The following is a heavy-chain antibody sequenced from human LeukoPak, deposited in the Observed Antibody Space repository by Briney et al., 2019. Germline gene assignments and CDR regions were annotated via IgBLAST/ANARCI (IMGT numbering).Heavy chain of an antibody. J-gene: IGHJ4*02. Sequence: GASVKVSCKASGYTFTSYYMHWVRQAPGQGLEWMGIINPSGGSTSYAQKFQGRVTMTRDMSTSTVYMELSSLRSEDTAVYYCASSHYYDILTGSPYFDYWGQGTLVTVSS. CDR3: ASSHYYDILTGSPYFDY. CDR2: INPSGGST. D-gene: IGHD3-9*01. CDR1: GYTFTSYY. V-gene: IGHV1-46*01.